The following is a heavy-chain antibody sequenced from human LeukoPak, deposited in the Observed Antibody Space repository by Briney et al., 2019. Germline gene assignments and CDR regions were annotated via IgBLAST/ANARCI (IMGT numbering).Heavy chain of an antibody. V-gene: IGHV3-48*03. D-gene: IGHD3/OR15-3a*01. Sequence: PGGSLRLXCAASGFTFSSYEMNWVRQAPGKELEWVSYISSSGSSIYYVDSVKGRFAISRDNAKNSLYLQMDSLRAEDTAVYYCARGVQGFYYFDYWGQGTLVTVSS. J-gene: IGHJ4*02. CDR1: GFTFSSYE. CDR3: ARGVQGFYYFDY. CDR2: ISSSGSSI.